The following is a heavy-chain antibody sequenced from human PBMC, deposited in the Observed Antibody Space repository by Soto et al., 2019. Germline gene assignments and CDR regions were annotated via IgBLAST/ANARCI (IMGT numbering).Heavy chain of an antibody. J-gene: IGHJ5*02. CDR1: GYSISNGYY. CDR3: ARVGPWVPYYYDSSPYTFENWFDP. D-gene: IGHD3-22*01. Sequence: SETLSLTCAVSGYSISNGYYFGWLRQPPGKWLEWIGSVYHAGSIYFNPSINSRVTLSMDMTNPHAALALNSVPAADPAVYYCARVGPWVPYYYDSSPYTFENWFDPWGQGTLVTVS. CDR2: VYHAGSI. V-gene: IGHV4-38-2*01.